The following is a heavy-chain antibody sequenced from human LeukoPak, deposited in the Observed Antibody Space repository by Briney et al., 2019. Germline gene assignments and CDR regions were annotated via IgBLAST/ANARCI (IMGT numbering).Heavy chain of an antibody. V-gene: IGHV3-74*01. CDR1: GFTFSNYE. Sequence: GGSLRLSCAASGFTFSNYEMNWLRQAPGKGLVWVSRINSDGSSTSYADSVKGRFTISRDNAKNTLYLQMNSLRAEDTAVYYCARVGPAASSYYYYYMDVWGKGTTVTVSS. CDR3: ARVGPAASSYYYYYMDV. D-gene: IGHD2-2*01. J-gene: IGHJ6*03. CDR2: INSDGSST.